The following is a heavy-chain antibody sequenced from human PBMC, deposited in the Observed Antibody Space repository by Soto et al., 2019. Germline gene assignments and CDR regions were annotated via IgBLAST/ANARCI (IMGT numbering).Heavy chain of an antibody. D-gene: IGHD2-8*02. CDR3: ARDTEYGLDV. CDR1: GFTFSRSW. CDR2: INDDGRKK. V-gene: IGHV3-7*04. J-gene: IGHJ6*02. Sequence: GGSLRLFCAASGFTFSRSWMSWVRQAPGKGLEWVANINDDGRKKYHVVSLEGRFTISRDNVKNSLYLQINTLRAEDTAVYYCARDTEYGLDVWGQGTTVTVSS.